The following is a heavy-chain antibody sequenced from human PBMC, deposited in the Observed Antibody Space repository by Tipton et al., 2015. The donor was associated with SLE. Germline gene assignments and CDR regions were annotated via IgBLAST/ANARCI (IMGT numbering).Heavy chain of an antibody. CDR1: AGSIRSGSYF. J-gene: IGHJ1*01. CDR2: IDYGGST. V-gene: IGHV4-39*07. Sequence: TLSLTCNVSAGSIRSGSYFWGWIRQPPGKGLEWIGNIDYGGSTYYNPSLKSRVTISVDTSKNQFSLKLSSVTAADTAVYYCARYYSNYEYFQHWGQGTLVTVSS. D-gene: IGHD4-11*01. CDR3: ARYYSNYEYFQH.